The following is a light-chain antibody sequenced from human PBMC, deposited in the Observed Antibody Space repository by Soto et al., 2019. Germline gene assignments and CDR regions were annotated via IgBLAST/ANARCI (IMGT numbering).Light chain of an antibody. CDR2: GAS. V-gene: IGKV3-11*01. CDR1: QSVGSY. CDR3: LQRSIGFT. J-gene: IGKJ3*01. Sequence: EIVLTQSPATLSLSPGERATLSCRASQSVGSYLAWYQQKPGQAPRPLIYGASKRAPGVSARFSGSGSGTYFTLTISSLEPEDFAVYHCLQRSIGFTFGPGTKVDIK.